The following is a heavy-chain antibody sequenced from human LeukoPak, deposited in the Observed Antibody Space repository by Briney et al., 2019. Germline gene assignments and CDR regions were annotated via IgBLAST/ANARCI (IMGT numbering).Heavy chain of an antibody. CDR2: INQDGGTT. J-gene: IGHJ6*03. CDR3: TKDRQRPSQYHMDV. D-gene: IGHD6-25*01. V-gene: IGHV3-7*01. CDR1: GFTFSSLW. Sequence: GGSLRLSCAASGFTFSSLWMSWVRQAPGRGPEWVANINQDGGTTYYVASVKGRFTISRDNAKNSLSLQMSSLRAEDTAVYYCTKDRQRPSQYHMDVWRKGTTVTVS.